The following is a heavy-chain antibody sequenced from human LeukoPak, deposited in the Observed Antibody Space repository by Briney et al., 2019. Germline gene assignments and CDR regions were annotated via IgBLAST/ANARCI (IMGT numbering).Heavy chain of an antibody. CDR2: ISSSSSYS. Sequence: GGSLRLSCIVSGIPFSDYYMNWIRQAPGKGLEWISYISSSSSYSDYADSVKGRFTISRDNSKNTLYLQMNSLRAEDTAVYYCANRYRDYWGQGTLVTVSS. V-gene: IGHV3-11*06. J-gene: IGHJ4*02. D-gene: IGHD1-14*01. CDR3: ANRYRDY. CDR1: GIPFSDYY.